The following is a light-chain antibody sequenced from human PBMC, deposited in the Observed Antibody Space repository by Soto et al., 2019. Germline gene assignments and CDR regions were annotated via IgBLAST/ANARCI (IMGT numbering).Light chain of an antibody. CDR2: DVS. J-gene: IGLJ1*01. V-gene: IGLV2-11*01. CDR1: SSDVGGYNY. Sequence: QSALTQPRSVSGSPGQSVTISCTGTSSDVGGYNYVSWYQQHPGKAPKLMIYDVSKRPSRVPDRFSGSKSGNAASLTISGLQAEYEADYYCCSYAGSYTHVFGTGTKVTVL. CDR3: CSYAGSYTHV.